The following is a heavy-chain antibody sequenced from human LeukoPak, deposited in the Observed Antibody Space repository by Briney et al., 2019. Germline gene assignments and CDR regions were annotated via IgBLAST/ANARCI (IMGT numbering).Heavy chain of an antibody. V-gene: IGHV3-73*01. CDR2: IRSKANSYAT. J-gene: IGHJ4*02. D-gene: IGHD6-13*01. CDR3: TRHEERRAAALI. CDR1: GFTFSGSA. Sequence: GGSLRLSCAASGFTFSGSAMHWVRQASGKGLEWVGRIRSKANSYATAYAASVKGRFTISRDDSKNTAYLQMNSLKTEDTAVYYCTRHEERRAAALIWGQGTLVTVSS.